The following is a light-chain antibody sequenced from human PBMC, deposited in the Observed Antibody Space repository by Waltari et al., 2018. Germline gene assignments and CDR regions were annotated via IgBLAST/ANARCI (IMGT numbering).Light chain of an antibody. V-gene: IGLV3-25*03. Sequence: SYDLTQPPSVSVPPGQTAQVTCSGDTLPKQYDYWYQKKPGQAPLLLIYQDTERPSGISERFSGSSSGTTVTLTISDVQAEDEADYYCQSADTSGVYPRFGGGTKLTVL. CDR1: TLPKQY. CDR2: QDT. J-gene: IGLJ3*02. CDR3: QSADTSGVYPR.